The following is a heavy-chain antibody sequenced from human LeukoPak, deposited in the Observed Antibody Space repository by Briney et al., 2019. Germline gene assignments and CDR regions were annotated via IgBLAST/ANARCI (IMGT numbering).Heavy chain of an antibody. V-gene: IGHV6-1*01. CDR2: TYYTSKRSY. D-gene: IGHD3-22*01. CDR1: GDSVSSNLVT. J-gene: IGHJ4*02. Sequence: SQTLSLTCAISGDSVSSNLVTWNWIRQSPSRGLEWLGRTYYTSKRSYDYGESVKSRLTVNADTSKNQFSLQLTSVTPEDTAVYYCARVRSGSFVEWGQGTLVTVSS. CDR3: ARVRSGSFVE.